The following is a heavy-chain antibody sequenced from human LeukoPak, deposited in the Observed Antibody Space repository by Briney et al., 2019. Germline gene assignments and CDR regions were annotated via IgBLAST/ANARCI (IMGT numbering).Heavy chain of an antibody. J-gene: IGHJ4*02. Sequence: GGSLRLSCAASGFTFSNYGMNWVRQAPGKGLEWVPSISSSSSYIYYADSVKGRFTISRDNAKNSLYLQMNSLRAEDTAVYTCARDLSRGLFDHWGQGTLVTVSS. V-gene: IGHV3-21*01. CDR1: GFTFSNYG. CDR3: ARDLSRGLFDH. CDR2: ISSSSSYI. D-gene: IGHD2-15*01.